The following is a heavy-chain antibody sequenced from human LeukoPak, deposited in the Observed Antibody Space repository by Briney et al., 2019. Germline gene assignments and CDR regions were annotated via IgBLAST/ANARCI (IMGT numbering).Heavy chain of an antibody. V-gene: IGHV1-2*02. D-gene: IGHD5-18*01. CDR3: ARDTAMVTYWFDP. CDR2: INPNSGGT. CDR1: GYTFTVYY. Sequence: ASVKVSCKASGYTFTVYYMHWVRQAPGQGLEWMGWINPNSGGTNYAQKLQGRVTMTRDTSISTAYMELSRLRSDDTAVYYCARDTAMVTYWFDPWGQGTLVTVSS. J-gene: IGHJ5*02.